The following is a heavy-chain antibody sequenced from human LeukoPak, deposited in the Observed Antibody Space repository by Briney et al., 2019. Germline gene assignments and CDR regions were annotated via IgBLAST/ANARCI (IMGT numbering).Heavy chain of an antibody. J-gene: IGHJ6*02. CDR1: GGTFSAYG. Sequence: ASVKVSCKSSGGTFSAYGLNWVRQAPGQGLEWMGRINPNSGGTNYAQKFQGRVTMTRDTSISTAYMELSRLRSDDTAVFYCARAIYCSSTSCYGGMDVWGQGTTVTVSS. D-gene: IGHD2-2*01. V-gene: IGHV1-2*06. CDR2: INPNSGGT. CDR3: ARAIYCSSTSCYGGMDV.